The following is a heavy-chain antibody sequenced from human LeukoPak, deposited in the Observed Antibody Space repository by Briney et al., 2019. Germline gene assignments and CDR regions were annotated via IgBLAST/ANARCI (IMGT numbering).Heavy chain of an antibody. CDR1: GFTFSGYS. J-gene: IGHJ4*02. CDR3: VRDPDALDY. CDR2: IRSSGSPI. V-gene: IGHV3-48*02. Sequence: GGSLRLSCAASGFTFSGYSMNWVRQAPGKGLEWVSYIRSSGSPIYYADSVKGRFTISRDNAKNSVYLQVNSLRDEDTAVYYCVRDPDALDYWGQGTLVTVSS.